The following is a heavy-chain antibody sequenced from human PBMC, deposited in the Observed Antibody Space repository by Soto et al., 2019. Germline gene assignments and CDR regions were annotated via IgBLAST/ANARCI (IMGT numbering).Heavy chain of an antibody. CDR1: GYTFTSYG. V-gene: IGHV1-18*04. CDR3: AREIPYYYASTGYFDAFDI. D-gene: IGHD3-22*01. Sequence: SVKVSCKASGYTFTSYGISWVRQAPGQGLEWMGWISAYNGNTNYAQKLQGRVTMTTDTSTSTAYMELRSLRSDDTAVYYCAREIPYYYASTGYFDAFDIWCQGTMVTVS. CDR2: ISAYNGNT. J-gene: IGHJ3*02.